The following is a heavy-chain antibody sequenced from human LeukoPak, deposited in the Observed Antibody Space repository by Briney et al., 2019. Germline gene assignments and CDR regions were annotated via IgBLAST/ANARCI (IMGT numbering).Heavy chain of an antibody. CDR1: GGSISSYY. CDR3: ARDLPGGYGYPLEY. V-gene: IGHV4-59*01. J-gene: IGHJ4*02. CDR2: IYYSGST. D-gene: IGHD5-24*01. Sequence: SETLSLTCTVSGGSISSYYWSWIRQPPGKGLEWIGYIYYSGSTNYDPSLRSRVTISVDTSKNQFSLKLSSVTAADTAVYYCARDLPGGYGYPLEYWGQGTLVTVSS.